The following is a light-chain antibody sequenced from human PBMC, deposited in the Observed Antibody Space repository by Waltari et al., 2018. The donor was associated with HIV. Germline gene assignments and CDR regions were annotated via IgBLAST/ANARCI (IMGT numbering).Light chain of an antibody. CDR2: EVS. CDR3: CAYAGSTTYVI. CDR1: SSDVGGYNL. V-gene: IGLV2-23*02. Sequence: QSALTQPASVSGSPGQSITIPCTGTSSDVGGYNLVSSYQQHPGNAPKLMIYEVSKRPSGVSNRFSGSKSGNTASLTISGLQAEDEADYYCCAYAGSTTYVIFGGGTKLTVL. J-gene: IGLJ2*01.